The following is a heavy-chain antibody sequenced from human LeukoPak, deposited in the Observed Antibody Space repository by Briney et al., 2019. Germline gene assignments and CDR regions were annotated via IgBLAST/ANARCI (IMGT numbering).Heavy chain of an antibody. J-gene: IGHJ4*02. CDR2: IYYSGST. Sequence: PSETLSLTCTDFGGSISSGDYYWSWIRQPPGKGLEWIGYIYYSGSTYYNPSLKSRVTISVDTSKNQFSLKLSSVTAADTAVYYCARGLDLDWGQGTLVTVSS. D-gene: IGHD3-9*01. CDR1: GGSISSGDYY. CDR3: ARGLDLD. V-gene: IGHV4-30-4*01.